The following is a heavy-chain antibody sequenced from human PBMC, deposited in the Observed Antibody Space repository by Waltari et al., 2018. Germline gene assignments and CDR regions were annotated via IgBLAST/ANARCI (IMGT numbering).Heavy chain of an antibody. D-gene: IGHD6-19*01. Sequence: QLQLQESGPGLVKPSETLSLTCTVSGCSISSSSYSWGWLRQPPGTGLEWIGSIYYSGSTYYNPSLKSRVTRSVDTSKNQFSLKLSSVTAADTAVYYCARLEALIAVAGSEDNWFDPWGQGTLVTVSS. CDR1: GCSISSSSYS. J-gene: IGHJ5*02. CDR2: IYYSGST. CDR3: ARLEALIAVAGSEDNWFDP. V-gene: IGHV4-39*01.